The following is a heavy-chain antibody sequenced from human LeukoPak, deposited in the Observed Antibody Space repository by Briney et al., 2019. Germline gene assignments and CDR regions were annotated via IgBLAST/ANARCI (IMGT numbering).Heavy chain of an antibody. CDR3: ARVKYSSSSKEYYFDY. V-gene: IGHV1-18*01. J-gene: IGHJ4*02. D-gene: IGHD6-6*01. CDR1: GYTFTSYG. Sequence: GASVKVSCKASGYTFTSYGISWVQQAPGQGLEWMGWISAYNGNTNYAQKLQGRVTMTTDTSTSTAYMELRSLRSDDTAVYYCARVKYSSSSKEYYFDYWGQGTLVTVSS. CDR2: ISAYNGNT.